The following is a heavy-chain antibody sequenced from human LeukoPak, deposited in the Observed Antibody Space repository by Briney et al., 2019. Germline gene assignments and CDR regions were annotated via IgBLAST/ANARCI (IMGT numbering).Heavy chain of an antibody. Sequence: SETLSLTCTVSGGSISSYYWSWIWQPAGKGLEWIGRTYTSGSTNYNPSLKSRVTMSVDTSKNQFSLKLSSLAAADTAVYYCASKHSGYYSGFFDYWGQGTLVTVSS. CDR1: GGSISSYY. J-gene: IGHJ4*02. V-gene: IGHV4-4*07. D-gene: IGHD3-22*01. CDR3: ASKHSGYYSGFFDY. CDR2: TYTSGST.